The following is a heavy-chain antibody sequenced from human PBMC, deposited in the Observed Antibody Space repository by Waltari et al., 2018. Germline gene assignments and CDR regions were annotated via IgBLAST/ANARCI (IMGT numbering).Heavy chain of an antibody. V-gene: IGHV3-33*01. CDR2: IWYDGSKK. CDR3: ARTGNGHSSGWYSGDY. J-gene: IGHJ4*02. Sequence: QVQLVESGGGVVQPGRSLRLSCAASGFTFSSYGMHGVRQAPDKGLEWVAIIWYDGSKKYYADSVKGRFTISKDNSNNTLYLQMNSLRAEDTAVYYCARTGNGHSSGWYSGDYWGQGTLVTVSS. CDR1: GFTFSSYG. D-gene: IGHD6-19*01.